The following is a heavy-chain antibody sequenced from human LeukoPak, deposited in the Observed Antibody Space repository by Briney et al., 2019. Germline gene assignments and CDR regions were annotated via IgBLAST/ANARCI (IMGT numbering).Heavy chain of an antibody. V-gene: IGHV3-33*01. D-gene: IGHD2-2*01. Sequence: GGSLRLSCAASGFTFSSYGMHWVRQAPGKGLEWVAVIWYDGSNKYYADSVKGRFTISRDNSENTLYLQMNSLRAEDTAVYYCARDRGIVVVPAASTWFDPWGQGTLVTVSS. CDR2: IWYDGSNK. J-gene: IGHJ5*02. CDR1: GFTFSSYG. CDR3: ARDRGIVVVPAASTWFDP.